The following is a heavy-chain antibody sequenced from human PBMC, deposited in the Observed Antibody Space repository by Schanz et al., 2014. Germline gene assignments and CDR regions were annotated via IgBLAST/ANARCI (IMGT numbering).Heavy chain of an antibody. CDR1: GASVSSDNW. Sequence: QVQLEESGAGLVKPSGTLSLTCAVSGASVSSDNWWNWVRQPPGKGLEWIGEIYDSGNTNYNPSLKGRVTRSVDDSKTHFSLQLTSVTAADTAVYYCARGGQGFGEPHQRLFEYWGPGTLVTVSS. D-gene: IGHD3-10*01. J-gene: IGHJ4*02. V-gene: IGHV4-4*02. CDR3: ARGGQGFGEPHQRLFEY. CDR2: IYDSGNT.